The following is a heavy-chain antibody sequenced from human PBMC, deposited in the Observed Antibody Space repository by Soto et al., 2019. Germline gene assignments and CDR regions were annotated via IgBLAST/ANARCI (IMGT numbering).Heavy chain of an antibody. CDR2: INHSGST. D-gene: IGHD6-13*01. CDR1: GGSFSGYY. CDR3: ARRDSSTWSYYYYMGV. Sequence: SETLSLTCAVYGGSFSGYYWSWIRQPPGKGLEWIGEINHSGSTNYGPSLKSRVTISVDTSKSQFSLKLSSVTAADTAVYYCARRDSSTWSYYYYMGVWGKGTTVPVSS. V-gene: IGHV4-34*01. J-gene: IGHJ6*03.